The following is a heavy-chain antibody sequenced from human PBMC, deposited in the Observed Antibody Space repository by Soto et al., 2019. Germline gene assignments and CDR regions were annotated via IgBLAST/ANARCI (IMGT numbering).Heavy chain of an antibody. CDR2: ISGSGGST. D-gene: IGHD3-3*01. CDR3: ALHGLEWLSRYYFDY. CDR1: GFTFSSYA. J-gene: IGHJ4*02. V-gene: IGHV3-23*01. Sequence: LSLTCAASGFTFSSYAMSWVRQAPGKGLEWVSAISGSGGSTYYADSVKGRFTISRDNSKNTLYLQMNSLRAEDTAVYYCALHGLEWLSRYYFDYWGQGTLVTVSS.